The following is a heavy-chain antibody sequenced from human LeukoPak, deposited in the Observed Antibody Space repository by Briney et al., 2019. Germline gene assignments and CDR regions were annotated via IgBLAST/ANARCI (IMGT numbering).Heavy chain of an antibody. J-gene: IGHJ4*02. CDR3: AKSHGGSYYPLYFDY. V-gene: IGHV3-7*01. Sequence: PGGSLRLPCAASGFTFSSYWMSWVRQAPGKGLEWVANIKQDGSEKYYVDSVKGRFTISRDNAKNSLYLQMNSLRAEDTAAYYCAKSHGGSYYPLYFDYWGQGTLVTVSS. D-gene: IGHD3-10*01. CDR1: GFTFSSYW. CDR2: IKQDGSEK.